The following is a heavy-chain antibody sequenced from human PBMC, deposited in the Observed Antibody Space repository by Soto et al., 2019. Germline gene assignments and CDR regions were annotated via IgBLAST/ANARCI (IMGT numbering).Heavy chain of an antibody. CDR1: GFTFSSYA. CDR2: ISGSGGST. CDR3: AKPVWPMGAFDI. J-gene: IGHJ3*02. V-gene: IGHV3-23*01. Sequence: EVQLLESGGGLVQPGGSLRLSCAASGFTFSSYAMSWVRQAPGKGLEWVSAISGSGGSTYYADSVKGRFTISRDNSKNTLYRQMNSLRAEDTAVYYCAKPVWPMGAFDIWGQGTMVTVSS. D-gene: IGHD2-8*01.